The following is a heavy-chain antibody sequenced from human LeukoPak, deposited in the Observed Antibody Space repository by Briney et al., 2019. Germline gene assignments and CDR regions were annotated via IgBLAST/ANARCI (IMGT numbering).Heavy chain of an antibody. Sequence: GASVKVSCXASGYTFTSYGISWVRQAPGQGLEWMGWISAYNGNTNYAQKLQGRVTMTTDTSTSTAYMELRSLRSDDTAVYYCARVADSGYSYGYGWFDPWGQGTLVTVSS. V-gene: IGHV1-18*01. CDR1: GYTFTSYG. J-gene: IGHJ5*02. D-gene: IGHD5-18*01. CDR2: ISAYNGNT. CDR3: ARVADSGYSYGYGWFDP.